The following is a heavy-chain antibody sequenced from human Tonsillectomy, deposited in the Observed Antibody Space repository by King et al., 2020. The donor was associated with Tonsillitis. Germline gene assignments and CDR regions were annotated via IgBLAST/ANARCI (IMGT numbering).Heavy chain of an antibody. CDR2: INPNSGGT. V-gene: IGHV1-2*02. Sequence: QLVQSGAEVKKPGASVKVSCKASGYTFTGYYMHWVRQAPGQGLEWMGWINPNSGGTNYAQKFQGRVTMTRDTSISTAYMELSRLRSDDTAVYYCARSRRITIFGVVIINTSGGFDPWGQGTLVTVSS. D-gene: IGHD3-3*01. CDR3: ARSRRITIFGVVIINTSGGFDP. CDR1: GYTFTGYY. J-gene: IGHJ5*02.